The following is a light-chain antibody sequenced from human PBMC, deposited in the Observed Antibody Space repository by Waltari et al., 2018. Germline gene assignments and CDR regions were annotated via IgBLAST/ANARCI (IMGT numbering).Light chain of an antibody. CDR2: GAS. CDR3: QQFSSSPPAWT. CDR1: QRVSDSY. V-gene: IGKV3-20*01. Sequence: EIVLTQSPGTLSLSPGERATLSCRASQRVSDSYLAWYQQRPGQPPRLLIYGASSRATGVPDSFSGSESGTDFTLTISRLEPEDFAVYYCQQFSSSPPAWTFVQGTKVEIK. J-gene: IGKJ1*01.